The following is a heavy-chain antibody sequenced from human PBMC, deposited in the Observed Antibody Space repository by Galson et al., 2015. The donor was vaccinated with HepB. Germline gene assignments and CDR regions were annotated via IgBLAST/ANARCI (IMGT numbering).Heavy chain of an antibody. CDR2: ILAGGST. CDR3: ARLVWLGRYMDV. D-gene: IGHD3-10*01. J-gene: IGHJ6*03. CDR1: GFTVSSSY. Sequence: SLRLSCAASGFTVSSSYVIWVRQAPGKGLEWVSLILAGGSTYYADSVKGRFTISRDNAKNTLSLQMNSLRAEDTAVYYCARLVWLGRYMDVWGKGTTVTVSS. V-gene: IGHV3-53*01.